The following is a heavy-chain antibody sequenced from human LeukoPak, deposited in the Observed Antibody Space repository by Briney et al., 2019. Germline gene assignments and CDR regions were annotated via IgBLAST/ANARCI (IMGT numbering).Heavy chain of an antibody. Sequence: PGGSLRLSCAASGFTFSSYWMSWVRQAPGKGLEWVSYISNSGSTIYYADSVKGRFTISRDNSRNTLYLQMNSLRAEDTAVYYCARSGLSRFGFWGQGTLVTVSS. J-gene: IGHJ4*02. D-gene: IGHD2/OR15-2a*01. V-gene: IGHV3-48*01. CDR1: GFTFSSYW. CDR3: ARSGLSRFGF. CDR2: ISNSGSTI.